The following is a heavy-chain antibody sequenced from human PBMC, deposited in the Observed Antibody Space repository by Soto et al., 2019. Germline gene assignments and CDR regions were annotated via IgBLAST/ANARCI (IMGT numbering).Heavy chain of an antibody. Sequence: EVHLLESGGGLVQPGGSLRLSCAASGFTFNTYAMSWVRQAPGQGLEWVSAISGSGFSTYYADSVKGRFSISSDSSKNTLFLHFNSLRADDTAVSFCTTFTFGRPCDPWCQGTMVTVSS. CDR2: ISGSGFST. CDR1: GFTFNTYA. J-gene: IGHJ3*01. D-gene: IGHD3-16*01. CDR3: TTFTFGRPCDP. V-gene: IGHV3-23*01.